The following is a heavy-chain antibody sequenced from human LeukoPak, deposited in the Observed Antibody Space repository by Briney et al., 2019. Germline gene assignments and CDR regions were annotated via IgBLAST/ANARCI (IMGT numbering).Heavy chain of an antibody. CDR1: GGSISSGSYY. D-gene: IGHD3-10*01. J-gene: IGHJ6*03. Sequence: PSETLSLTCTVSGGSISSGSYYWSWIRQPAGKGLEWIGRIYTSGSTNYNPSLKSRVTISVDTSKNQFSLKLSSVTAADTAVYYCARALNRLRRGSSDYYYMDVWGKGTTVTIS. CDR2: IYTSGST. V-gene: IGHV4-61*02. CDR3: ARALNRLRRGSSDYYYMDV.